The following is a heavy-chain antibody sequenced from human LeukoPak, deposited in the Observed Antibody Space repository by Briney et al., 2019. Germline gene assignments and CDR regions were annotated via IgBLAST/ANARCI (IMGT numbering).Heavy chain of an antibody. CDR2: FDPEDGET. CDR1: GYTLTELS. D-gene: IGHD3-10*01. CDR3: ATDRGDYYGSGRGWFDP. J-gene: IGHJ5*02. V-gene: IGHV1-24*01. Sequence: ASVKVSCKVSGYTLTELSMHWVRQAPGKGLEWMGGFDPEDGETTYAQKFQGRVTMTEDTSTDTAYMELSSLRSEDTAVYYCATDRGDYYGSGRGWFDPWGQGTLVTVSS.